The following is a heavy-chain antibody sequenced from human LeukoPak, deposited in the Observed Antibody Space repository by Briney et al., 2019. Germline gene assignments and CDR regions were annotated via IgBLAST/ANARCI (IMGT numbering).Heavy chain of an antibody. CDR3: AKDKMAGGYSGYDY. CDR2: ISGDGGSS. D-gene: IGHD5-12*01. V-gene: IGHV3-43*02. CDR1: GFTFDDYA. J-gene: IGHJ4*02. Sequence: GGSLRLPCAASGFTFDDYAMHWVRQAPGKGLEWVSLISGDGGSSYYADSVKGRFTISRDNSKNSLYLQMNRLRTEDTALYYCAKDKMAGGYSGYDYWGQGTLVTVSS.